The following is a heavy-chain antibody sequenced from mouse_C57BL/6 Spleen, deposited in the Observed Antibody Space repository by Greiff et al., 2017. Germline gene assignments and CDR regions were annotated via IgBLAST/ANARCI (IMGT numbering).Heavy chain of an antibody. D-gene: IGHD1-1*01. CDR3: ARGGGYYGGSEEAFAY. Sequence: ESGPGLVKPSQSLSLTCSVTGYSITSGYYWNWIRQFPGNKLEWMGYISYDGSNNYNPSLKNRISITRDTSKNQLFLTLNSLTTEDTATYECARGGGYYGGSEEAFAYWGQGTLVTVSA. J-gene: IGHJ3*01. CDR2: ISYDGSN. CDR1: GYSITSGYY. V-gene: IGHV3-6*01.